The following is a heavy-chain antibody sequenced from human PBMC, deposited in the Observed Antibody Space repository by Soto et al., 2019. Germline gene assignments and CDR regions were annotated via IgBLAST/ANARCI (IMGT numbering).Heavy chain of an antibody. CDR3: ARSGRYGDYGYYYYYYGMDV. V-gene: IGHV3-48*03. CDR1: GFTFSSYE. CDR2: ISISGSTI. D-gene: IGHD4-17*01. Sequence: TGGSLRLSCAATGFTFSSYEMNWVRQAPGKGLEWVSYISISGSTIYYADSVQGRLTISRDNAKNSLYLQMNSLRAEDTAVYYCARSGRYGDYGYYYYYYGMDVWGKGT. J-gene: IGHJ6*04.